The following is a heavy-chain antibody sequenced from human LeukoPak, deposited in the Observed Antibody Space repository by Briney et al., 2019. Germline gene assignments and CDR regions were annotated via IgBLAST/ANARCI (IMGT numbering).Heavy chain of an antibody. Sequence: RGSLRLSCADSGFTFSSYPMNWVRQAPGKGLEWVSAIHGSGDSTYYAYSLKGRFTISRENSKNTLYLQMKSLRPEDTALYYCAQYRSCDLPWYFFLWGRGTLVTVS. V-gene: IGHV3-23*01. J-gene: IGHJ2*01. CDR1: GFTFSSYP. D-gene: IGHD6-6*01. CDR3: AQYRSCDLPWYFFL. CDR2: IHGSGDST.